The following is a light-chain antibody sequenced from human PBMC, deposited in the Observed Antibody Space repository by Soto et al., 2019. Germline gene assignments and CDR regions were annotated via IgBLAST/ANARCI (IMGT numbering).Light chain of an antibody. J-gene: IGKJ1*01. CDR2: AAS. CDR1: QGIRKD. V-gene: IGKV1-39*01. CDR3: QQSYSSTPT. Sequence: DIQMTQSPSSLSASLGDRVTITCRESQGIRKDLGWYQQKPGKAPKLXIFAASSLQSGVPSMFSCSRSGPECTRTISSLQPEDFATYYCQQSYSSTPTFGQGTKVDIK.